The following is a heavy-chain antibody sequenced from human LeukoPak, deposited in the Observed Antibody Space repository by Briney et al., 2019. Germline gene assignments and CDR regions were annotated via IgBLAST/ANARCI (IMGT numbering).Heavy chain of an antibody. CDR3: ARDPYGGDFDVFDI. CDR2: ISDYNGNT. V-gene: IGHV1-18*04. J-gene: IGHJ3*02. D-gene: IGHD2-21*01. CDR1: GYTFTSYG. Sequence: ASVKVSCKASGYTFTSYGISWVRQAPGQGLECMGWISDYNGNTNYAQKLQGRVSMTTDTCTSTAYMELRSFRSDDTAVYYCARDPYGGDFDVFDIWGQGTMVTVSS.